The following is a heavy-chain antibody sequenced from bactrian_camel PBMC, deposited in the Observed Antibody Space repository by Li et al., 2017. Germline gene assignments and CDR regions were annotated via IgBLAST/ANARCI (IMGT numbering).Heavy chain of an antibody. CDR2: IAGDGRT. J-gene: IGHJ4*01. CDR1: GYTSFIDC. CDR3: AADLVTDEPSLVEREYYY. V-gene: IGHV3S53*01. D-gene: IGHD1*01. Sequence: VQLVESGGGSVQAGGSLRLSCAYSGYTSFIDCMGWFRQAPGEEPEGVAAIAGDGRTDYADSVKGRFTISRDGAKNIIALQMHSLKPEDTATYYCAADLVTDEPSLVEREYYYWGQGTQVTVS.